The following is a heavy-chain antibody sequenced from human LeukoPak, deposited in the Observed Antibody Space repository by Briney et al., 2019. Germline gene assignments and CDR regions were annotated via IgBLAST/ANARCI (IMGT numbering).Heavy chain of an antibody. V-gene: IGHV3-11*01. CDR2: ISSSGSTI. D-gene: IGHD6-19*01. CDR3: ARDGRPSSGWRRIKYYFDY. CDR1: GFTFSDYY. J-gene: IGHJ4*02. Sequence: PGGSLRLSCAASGFTFSDYYMSWIRQAPGKGLEWVSYISSSGSTIYYADSVKGRFTISRDNAKNSLYLQMNSLRAEDTAVYYCARDGRPSSGWRRIKYYFDYWGQGTLVTVSP.